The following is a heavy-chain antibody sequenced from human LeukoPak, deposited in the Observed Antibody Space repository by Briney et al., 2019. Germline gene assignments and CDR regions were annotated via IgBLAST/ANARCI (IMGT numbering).Heavy chain of an antibody. J-gene: IGHJ5*02. CDR3: ASRVGATYNWFDP. Sequence: SETLSLTCAVYGGSFSVYYWSWIRQPPGKGLEWIGEINHSESTNYNPSLKSRVTISVDMSKNQFSLKLSSVTAADTAVYYCASRVGATYNWFDPWGQGTRVTVSS. D-gene: IGHD1-26*01. V-gene: IGHV4-34*01. CDR1: GGSFSVYY. CDR2: INHSEST.